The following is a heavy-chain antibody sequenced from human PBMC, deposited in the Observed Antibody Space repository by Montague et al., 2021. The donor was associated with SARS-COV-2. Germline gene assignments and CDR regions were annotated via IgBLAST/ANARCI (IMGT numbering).Heavy chain of an antibody. CDR3: ARVGRGSSWYEVAFDI. CDR2: IYNSGST. D-gene: IGHD6-13*01. J-gene: IGHJ3*02. CDR1: GGSISGYS. V-gene: IGHV4-59*01. Sequence: SETLSLTCTVSGGSISGYSWTWIRQPPGKGLEWIGYIYNSGSTNYNPSLTSRVTIPVDTSKNQFSLKLSSVAAADTAVYYCARVGRGSSWYEVAFDIWGQGTMVTVSS.